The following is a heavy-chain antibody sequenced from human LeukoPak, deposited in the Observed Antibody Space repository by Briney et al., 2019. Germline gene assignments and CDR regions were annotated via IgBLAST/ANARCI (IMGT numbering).Heavy chain of an antibody. J-gene: IGHJ4*02. CDR3: ARLVRYCSTNSCYPFDF. V-gene: IGHV4-39*01. CDR2: MYYTGGT. D-gene: IGHD2-2*01. CDR1: GDSISSYY. Sequence: SETLSLTCTVSGDSISSYYWSWIRQPPGKGLEWIGSMYYTGGTYYNPSLKSRVTISIDTSKNQFSLKLNSVTAADTAVYYCARLVRYCSTNSCYPFDFWGQGTLVTVSS.